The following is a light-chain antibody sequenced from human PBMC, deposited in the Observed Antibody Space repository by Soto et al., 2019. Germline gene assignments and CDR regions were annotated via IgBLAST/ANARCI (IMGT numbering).Light chain of an antibody. CDR2: GAS. CDR3: QQSNTCPFT. Sequence: DIQMTQSPSSVSSSVGDRVTIICRASQDISYWLAWYQQTPGKAPKLLIYGASTLPSGVPSRFSGSGSGTDFTLTISSLQPEDFATYYCQQSNTCPFTFGPGTKVDIK. CDR1: QDISYW. V-gene: IGKV1-12*01. J-gene: IGKJ3*01.